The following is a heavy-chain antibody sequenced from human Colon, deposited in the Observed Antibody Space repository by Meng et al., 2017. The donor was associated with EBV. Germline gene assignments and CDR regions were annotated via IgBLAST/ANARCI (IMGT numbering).Heavy chain of an antibody. J-gene: IGHJ4*02. Sequence: QELAPGLRKPSSTLSLTCTGSGGPISSTGSYWDWVRQPPWKGLEWIGAIYHSGSTSYNPSLQSRVAMFVDTSKSQSSLMFTSVTATDTAVYYCARRRGGSGRDCWGQGTLVTVSS. CDR3: ARRRGGSGRDC. CDR2: IYHSGST. V-gene: IGHV4-39*01. D-gene: IGHD3-10*01. CDR1: GGPISSTGSY.